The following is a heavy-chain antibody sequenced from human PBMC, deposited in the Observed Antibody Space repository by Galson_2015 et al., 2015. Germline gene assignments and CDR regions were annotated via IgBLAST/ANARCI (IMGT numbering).Heavy chain of an antibody. D-gene: IGHD7-27*01. Sequence: VSGASISSFYWSWIRQPPGMGLEWIEHIYYTGRTNYNPSLKSRVTMSADTSKNQFSLNLSSVTAADTAVYFCGRSLGTGDHYYYMDVWGTGTTVTVSS. V-gene: IGHV4-59*01. CDR1: GASISSFY. CDR2: IYYTGRT. CDR3: GRSLGTGDHYYYMDV. J-gene: IGHJ6*03.